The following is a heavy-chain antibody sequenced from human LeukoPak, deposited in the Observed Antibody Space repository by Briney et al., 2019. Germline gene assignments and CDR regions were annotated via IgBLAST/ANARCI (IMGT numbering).Heavy chain of an antibody. CDR2: INPSGGST. Sequence: GASVKVSCKASGYTFTSYYMHWVRQAPGQGLEWMGIINPSGGSTSNAQKFQGRVTMTRDMSTSTVYMELSSLRSEDTAVYYCARDYYYDSSGYYRIPYNYYYMDVWGKGTTVTVSS. CDR1: GYTFTSYY. V-gene: IGHV1-46*01. D-gene: IGHD3-22*01. J-gene: IGHJ6*03. CDR3: ARDYYYDSSGYYRIPYNYYYMDV.